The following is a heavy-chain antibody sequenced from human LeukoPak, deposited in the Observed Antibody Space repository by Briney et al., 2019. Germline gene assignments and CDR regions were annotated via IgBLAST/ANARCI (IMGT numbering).Heavy chain of an antibody. V-gene: IGHV3-64D*06. CDR2: ISSNEGST. D-gene: IGHD5-12*01. CDR1: GFTFSSYA. Sequence: PGGSLRLSCSASGFTFSSYAMHWVRQAPGKGLEYVSAISSNEGSTYYADSVKGRFTISRDNSKNTLYLQMSSLRAEDTAVYYCVKGTRGYSGYDPQPYWGQGTLVTVSS. J-gene: IGHJ4*02. CDR3: VKGTRGYSGYDPQPY.